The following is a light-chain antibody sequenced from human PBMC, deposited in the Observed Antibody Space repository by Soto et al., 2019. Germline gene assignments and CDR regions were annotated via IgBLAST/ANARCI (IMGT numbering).Light chain of an antibody. V-gene: IGKV4-1*01. J-gene: IGKJ3*01. Sequence: DIVMTQSPDSLAVSLGERATINCKSSQSVLYSSNNKNYLAWYQQKTGQPPKLLIYWASTRESGGPDRFSGSGSGTDFTLTISNLQAEDVAVYYCQQYYSTPVTFGPGTKVDI. CDR2: WAS. CDR1: QSVLYSSNNKNY. CDR3: QQYYSTPVT.